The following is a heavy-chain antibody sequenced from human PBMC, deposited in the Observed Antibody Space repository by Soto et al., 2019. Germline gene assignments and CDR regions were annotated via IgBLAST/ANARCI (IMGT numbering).Heavy chain of an antibody. D-gene: IGHD6-19*01. Sequence: SETLSLTCTVSGGSISSYYWSWIRQPPGKGLEWIGYIYYSGSTNYNPSLKSRVTISVDTSKNQFSLKLSSVTAADTAVYYCAREGEGSSGWSRGSHGAFDIWGQGTMVTVSS. V-gene: IGHV4-59*01. CDR1: GGSISSYY. CDR2: IYYSGST. CDR3: AREGEGSSGWSRGSHGAFDI. J-gene: IGHJ3*02.